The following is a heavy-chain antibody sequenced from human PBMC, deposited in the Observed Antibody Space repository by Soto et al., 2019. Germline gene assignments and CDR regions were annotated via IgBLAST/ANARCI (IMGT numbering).Heavy chain of an antibody. D-gene: IGHD5-18*01. V-gene: IGHV1-69*13. J-gene: IGHJ4*01. CDR3: ASSGIQLWLRIDY. Sequence: SVKVSCKASGGTFCSYAISRVRQGPGQGLEWRGGIIPILGTANYAQKFQGRVTITADESTSTAYMELSSLRSEDTAVYYCASSGIQLWLRIDYWGQGTLVTVSS. CDR2: IIPILGTA. CDR1: GGTFCSYA.